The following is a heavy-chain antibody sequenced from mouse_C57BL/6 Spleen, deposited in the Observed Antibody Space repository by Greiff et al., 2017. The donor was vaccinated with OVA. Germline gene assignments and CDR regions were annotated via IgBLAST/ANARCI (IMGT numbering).Heavy chain of an antibody. Sequence: VQLQQSGPGLVKPSQSLSLTCSVTGYSITSGYYWNWIRQFPGNKLEWMGYISYDGSNNYNPSLKNRISITRDTYKNQFFLKLNSVTTEDTATYYCAKGDYYGSSYWWGQGTTLTVSS. CDR2: ISYDGSN. D-gene: IGHD1-1*01. J-gene: IGHJ2*01. CDR1: GYSITSGYY. V-gene: IGHV3-6*01. CDR3: AKGDYYGSSYW.